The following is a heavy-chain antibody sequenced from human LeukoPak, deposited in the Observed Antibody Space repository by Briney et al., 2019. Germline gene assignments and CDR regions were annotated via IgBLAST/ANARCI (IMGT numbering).Heavy chain of an antibody. V-gene: IGHV3-7*01. CDR2: INQDGSDM. D-gene: IGHD6-19*01. CDR3: ARNPLYIVGWSYLDY. J-gene: IGHJ4*02. Sequence: GGSLRLSCSASGFNFETHAMHWVRQAPGKGLEWVANINQDGSDMYYADSVEGRFTISRDNAKNSVYLQMSNLRAEDTAVYFCARNPLYIVGWSYLDYWGQGTLVSVSS. CDR1: GFNFETHA.